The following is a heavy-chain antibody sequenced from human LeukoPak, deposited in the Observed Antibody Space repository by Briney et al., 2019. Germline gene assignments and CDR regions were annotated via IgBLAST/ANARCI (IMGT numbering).Heavy chain of an antibody. Sequence: PGGSLRLSCAASGFTFSSYWMHWVRQAPGKGLVWVSRINSDGSSTSYADSVKGQFTISRDNAKNTLYLQMNSLRAEDTAVYYCARASTYYYDSSGYYPVDYWGQGTLVTVSS. CDR3: ARASTYYYDSSGYYPVDY. D-gene: IGHD3-22*01. CDR2: INSDGSST. J-gene: IGHJ4*02. CDR1: GFTFSSYW. V-gene: IGHV3-74*01.